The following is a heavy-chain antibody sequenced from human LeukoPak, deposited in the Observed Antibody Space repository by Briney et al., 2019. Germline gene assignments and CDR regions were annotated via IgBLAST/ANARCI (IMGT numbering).Heavy chain of an antibody. Sequence: GASVKVSCKASGYTFTSYGISWVRQAPGQGLEWMGWISAYNGNTNYAQKYQGRVTMTTDTSTSTAYMEVRSLRSDDTAVYYCARARLVRGWFDSWGQGTLVTVSS. CDR3: ARARLVRGWFDS. CDR1: GYTFTSYG. V-gene: IGHV1-18*01. J-gene: IGHJ5*01. CDR2: ISAYNGNT. D-gene: IGHD2-2*01.